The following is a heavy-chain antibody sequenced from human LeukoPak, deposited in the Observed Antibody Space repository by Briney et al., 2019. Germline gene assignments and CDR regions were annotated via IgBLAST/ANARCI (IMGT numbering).Heavy chain of an antibody. D-gene: IGHD3-10*01. V-gene: IGHV1-8*01. J-gene: IGHJ4*02. CDR3: ASARKVRGVIHFDY. CDR1: GYTFTSYD. Sequence: ASVKVSCKASGYTFTSYDINWVRQATGQGLEWMGWMNPNSGNTGYAQKFQGRVTMTRNTPISTAYMELSSLRSEDTAVYYCASARKVRGVIHFDYWGQGTLVTVSS. CDR2: MNPNSGNT.